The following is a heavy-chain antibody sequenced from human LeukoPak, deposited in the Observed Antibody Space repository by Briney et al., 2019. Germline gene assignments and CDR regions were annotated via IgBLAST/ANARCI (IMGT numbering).Heavy chain of an antibody. CDR2: IYYSGST. CDR3: ARIDTDAFDI. V-gene: IGHV4-39*01. CDR1: GGSISSYY. J-gene: IGHJ3*02. Sequence: PSETLSLTCTVSGGSISSYYWGWIRQPPGKGLEWIGSIYYSGSTYYNPSLKSRVTISVDTSKNQFSLKLSSVTAADTAVYYCARIDTDAFDIWGQGTMVTVSS.